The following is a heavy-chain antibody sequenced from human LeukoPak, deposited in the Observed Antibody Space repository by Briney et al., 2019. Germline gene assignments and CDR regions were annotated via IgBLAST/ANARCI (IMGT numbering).Heavy chain of an antibody. Sequence: ASVRVSCKASGYTFNNYGISWVRQAPGQGLEWMGWVTSYNGNTNYAQRLQGRVTMTTDTSTSTAYMELRSLRSDDTAVYYCARGLGGSSGYPHDAFDIWGQGTMVTVSS. CDR3: ARGLGGSSGYPHDAFDI. CDR2: VTSYNGNT. CDR1: GYTFNNYG. D-gene: IGHD3-22*01. J-gene: IGHJ3*02. V-gene: IGHV1-18*01.